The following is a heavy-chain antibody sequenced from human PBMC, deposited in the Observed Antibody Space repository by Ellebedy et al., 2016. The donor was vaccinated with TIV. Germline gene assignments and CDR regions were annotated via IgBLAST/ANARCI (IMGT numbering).Heavy chain of an antibody. CDR3: ASLSVDYYGSADY. J-gene: IGHJ4*02. Sequence: GESLKISCQGSGYTFTRYFIAWVRQMPGKGLQWMGRIDPRDSYTNYSPSFEGHVTISADKSINTAYLQWSSLKASDTAMYFCASLSVDYYGSADYWGQGTLVTVSS. CDR1: GYTFTRYF. D-gene: IGHD3-10*01. V-gene: IGHV5-10-1*01. CDR2: IDPRDSYT.